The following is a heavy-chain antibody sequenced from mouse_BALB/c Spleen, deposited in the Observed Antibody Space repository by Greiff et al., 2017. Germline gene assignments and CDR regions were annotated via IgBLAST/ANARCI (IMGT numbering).Heavy chain of an antibody. CDR1: GFNIKDYY. J-gene: IGHJ3*01. Sequence: EVQLQQSGAELVRSGASVKLSCTASGFNIKDYYMHWVKQRPEQGLEWIGWIDPENGDTEYAPKFQGKATMTADTSSNTAYLQLSSLTSEDTAVYYWNAGNDYDGPWFAYWGQGTLVTVSA. CDR2: IDPENGDT. V-gene: IGHV14-4*02. CDR3: NAGNDYDGPWFAY. D-gene: IGHD2-4*01.